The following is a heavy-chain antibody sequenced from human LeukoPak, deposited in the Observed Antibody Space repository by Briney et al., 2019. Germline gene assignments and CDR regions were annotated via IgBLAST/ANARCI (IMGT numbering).Heavy chain of an antibody. D-gene: IGHD6-25*01. J-gene: IGHJ6*02. CDR3: ARAIRLRRVLYYYYGMDV. CDR2: MNPNSGNT. CDR1: GYTFTSYD. V-gene: IGHV1-8*01. Sequence: ASVKVSCKASGYTFTSYDINWVRQATGQGLEWMGWMNPNSGNTGYAQKFQGRVTMTRNTSISTAYMELSSLRSEDTAVYYCARAIRLRRVLYYYYGMDVWGQGTTVTVSS.